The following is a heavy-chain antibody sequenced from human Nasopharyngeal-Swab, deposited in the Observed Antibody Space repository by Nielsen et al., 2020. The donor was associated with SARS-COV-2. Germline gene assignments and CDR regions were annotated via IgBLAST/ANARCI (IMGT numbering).Heavy chain of an antibody. CDR2: IKQDGSEK. D-gene: IGHD2-21*02. J-gene: IGHJ6*02. CDR3: ARDSLVVVTEIYFYGMDV. V-gene: IGHV3-7*01. CDR1: GVTLSSNW. Sequence: GESLTSSCAASGVTLSSNWKSWVRQAPGKGLEREANIKQDGSEKYYVDSVKGRFTISRDNAKNSLYLQMNSLRAEDTAVYYCARDSLVVVTEIYFYGMDVWGQGTTVTVSS.